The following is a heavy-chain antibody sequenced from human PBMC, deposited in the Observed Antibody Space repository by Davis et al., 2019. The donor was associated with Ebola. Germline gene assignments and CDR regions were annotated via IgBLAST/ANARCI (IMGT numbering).Heavy chain of an antibody. V-gene: IGHV1-58*01. CDR3: AREGGYSYGSLYYYYGMDV. CDR1: GFTFTSSA. CDR2: IVVGSGNT. Sequence: SVKVSCKASGFTFTSSAVQWVRQARGQRLEWIGWIVVGSGNTNYAQKFQERVTMTRDTSTSTVYMELSSLRSEDTAVYYCAREGGYSYGSLYYYYGMDVWGQGTTVTVSS. J-gene: IGHJ6*02. D-gene: IGHD5-18*01.